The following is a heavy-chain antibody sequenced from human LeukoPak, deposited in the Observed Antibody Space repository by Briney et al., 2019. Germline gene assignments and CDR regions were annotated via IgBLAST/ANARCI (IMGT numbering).Heavy chain of an antibody. CDR2: IYYSGST. D-gene: IGHD1-14*01. J-gene: IGHJ6*03. CDR3: ARVRAGTSVHSYYYYMDV. CDR1: GGSISSGGFF. Sequence: SETLSLTCTVSGGSISSGGFFWSWLRQRPEKGLEWIGYIYYSGSTYYNPSLKSRVTISVDTSKNQFSLTLSSVTGADTAVYYCARVRAGTSVHSYYYYMDVWGRGTTVAVSS. V-gene: IGHV4-31*03.